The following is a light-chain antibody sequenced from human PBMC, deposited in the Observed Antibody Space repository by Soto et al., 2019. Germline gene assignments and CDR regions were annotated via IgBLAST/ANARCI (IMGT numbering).Light chain of an antibody. CDR3: KSYAGRNTYV. V-gene: IGLV2-8*01. CDR1: KNDIGVYDF. J-gene: IGLJ1*01. Sequence: QSVLTQPPSASGSPGQSVTISCTGTKNDIGVYDFVSWYQHHPGKAPRLIIYEVVQRPSGVADRFSGSKSGNTASLTVSGLQAADEADYFCKSYAGRNTYVFGSGTKLTVL. CDR2: EVV.